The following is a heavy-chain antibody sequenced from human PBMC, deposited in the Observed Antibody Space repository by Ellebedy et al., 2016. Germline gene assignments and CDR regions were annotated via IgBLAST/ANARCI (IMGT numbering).Heavy chain of an antibody. CDR2: ISSSSSYI. J-gene: IGHJ6*02. D-gene: IGHD6-19*01. CDR3: ARDAVGSDYYYGMDV. Sequence: GGSLRLSXAASGFTFSSCSMNWVRQAPGKGLEWVSSISSSSSYIYYADSVKGRFTISRDNAKNSLYLQMNSLRAEDTAVYYCARDAVGSDYYYGMDVWGQGTTVTVSS. V-gene: IGHV3-21*04. CDR1: GFTFSSCS.